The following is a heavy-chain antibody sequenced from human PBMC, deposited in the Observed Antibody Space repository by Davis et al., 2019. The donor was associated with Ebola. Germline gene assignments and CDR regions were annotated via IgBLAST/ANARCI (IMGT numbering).Heavy chain of an antibody. CDR2: LYRGGST. Sequence: PGGSLRLSCAASGFTVSSSYMSWVRQAPGKGLEWVSTLYRGGSTYYADSVKGRFIISRDNSKNTLYLQMNSLRGEDTALYYCTRAPGEWELPDSWGQGTLVTVSP. D-gene: IGHD1-26*01. CDR3: TRAPGEWELPDS. V-gene: IGHV3-66*01. CDR1: GFTVSSSY. J-gene: IGHJ4*02.